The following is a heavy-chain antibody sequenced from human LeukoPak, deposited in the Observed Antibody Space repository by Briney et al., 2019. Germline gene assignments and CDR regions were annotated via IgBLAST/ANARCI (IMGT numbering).Heavy chain of an antibody. CDR2: ISGSGGGT. J-gene: IGHJ4*02. CDR3: AKGAGYSGYDCRY. V-gene: IGHV3-23*01. D-gene: IGHD5-12*01. Sequence: GGSLRLSCAASGFTFNSYAMSWVRQAPGKGLEWVSAISGSGGGTYYADSVKGRFTISRDNSKSTLYLQMNSLRAEDTAVYYCAKGAGYSGYDCRYWGQGTLVTVSS. CDR1: GFTFNSYA.